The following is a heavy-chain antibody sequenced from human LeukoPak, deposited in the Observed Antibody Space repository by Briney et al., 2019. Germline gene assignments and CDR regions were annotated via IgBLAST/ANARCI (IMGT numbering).Heavy chain of an antibody. V-gene: IGHV1-8*01. CDR2: MSANSGNT. CDR3: VRTPPKGDIDY. D-gene: IGHD2-21*02. Sequence: ASVKAPCKTSRYTFIKYDINRIRQAPGQGLEWLGWMSANSGNTGYAQKFQGRVTMTRTTSISTAFMELSRLTFEDTAVYYCVRTPPKGDIDYWGQGTLVTVSS. CDR1: RYTFIKYD. J-gene: IGHJ4*02.